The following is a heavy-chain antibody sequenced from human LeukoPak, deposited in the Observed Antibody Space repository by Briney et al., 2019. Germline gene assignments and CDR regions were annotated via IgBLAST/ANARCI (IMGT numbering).Heavy chain of an antibody. CDR3: AKDAQRGFDYSNSLEY. D-gene: IGHD4-11*01. J-gene: IGHJ4*02. Sequence: PGRSLRLSCAASKFTFSHYGMHWVRQAPGKGLQWVAVIWSDGTKQYYADSVKGRFTISRDNSNKMVYLQMNSLRADDTGVYYCAKDAQRGFDYSNSLEYWGQGALVIVSS. CDR1: KFTFSHYG. V-gene: IGHV3-33*06. CDR2: IWSDGTKQ.